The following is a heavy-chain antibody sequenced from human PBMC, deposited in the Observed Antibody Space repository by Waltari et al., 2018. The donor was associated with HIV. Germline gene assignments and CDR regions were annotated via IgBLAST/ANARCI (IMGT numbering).Heavy chain of an antibody. CDR3: APYYYISSRHYFDS. CDR2: INYSGNS. J-gene: IGHJ4*02. CDR1: GGSVGSSSTY. V-gene: IGHV4-39*07. D-gene: IGHD3-16*01. Sequence: QLQLQESGPGLVKPSEPLSLTCTVSGGSVGSSSTYWGWIRQPPGKGLAWIGSINYSGNSYYNPSRKSRVTRSVDTSKNQLSLNLSSVTAADTAVYYCAPYYYISSRHYFDSWGQGTLVTVSS.